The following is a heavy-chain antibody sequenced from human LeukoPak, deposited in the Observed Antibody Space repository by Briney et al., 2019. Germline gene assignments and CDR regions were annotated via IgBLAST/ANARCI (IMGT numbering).Heavy chain of an antibody. V-gene: IGHV3-21*01. CDR3: ANQHMDYFDY. Sequence: GGSLRLSCAASGFIFSSYSMNWVRQVPGKGLEWVSSISSSSEFIYYADSVKGRFTISRDNAKNSLYLQMNSLRAEDTAVYYCANQHMDYFDYWGQGTLVTVSS. CDR1: GFIFSSYS. D-gene: IGHD2-21*01. J-gene: IGHJ4*02. CDR2: ISSSSEFI.